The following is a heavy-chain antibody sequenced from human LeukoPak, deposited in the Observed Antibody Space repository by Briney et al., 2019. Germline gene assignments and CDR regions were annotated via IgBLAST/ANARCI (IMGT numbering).Heavy chain of an antibody. D-gene: IGHD1-26*01. V-gene: IGHV4-30-4*01. CDR2: IYHTGTT. CDR1: GGLISRIEYY. J-gene: IGHJ4*02. CDR3: ASVSVWELATHTGGSFDY. Sequence: SHTLSLTCTVSGGLISRIEYYWGWVRQSPVKGLEWLGHIYHTGTTLYSPHLNNRLTISVDSSKNQFSLTLNSVTAADTAVYYCASVSVWELATHTGGSFDYWGRGILVTVSS.